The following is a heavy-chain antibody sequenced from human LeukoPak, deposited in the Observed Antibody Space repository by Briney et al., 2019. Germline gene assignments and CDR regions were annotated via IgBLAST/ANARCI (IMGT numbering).Heavy chain of an antibody. D-gene: IGHD1-26*01. CDR3: ARDGVGATTRWFDP. V-gene: IGHV4-61*01. Sequence: PSETLSLPCTVSGGSVSSGSYYWRWIRQPPGKGLEWIGYIYYSGSTNYNPSLKSRVTISVDTSKNQFSLKLSSVTAADTAVYYCARDGVGATTRWFDPWGQGTLVTVSS. CDR2: IYYSGST. J-gene: IGHJ5*02. CDR1: GGSVSSGSYY.